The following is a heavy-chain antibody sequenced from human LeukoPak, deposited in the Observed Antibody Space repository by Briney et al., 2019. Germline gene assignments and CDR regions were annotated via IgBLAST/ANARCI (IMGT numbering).Heavy chain of an antibody. CDR1: GASINSHY. J-gene: IGHJ4*02. Sequence: LETLCLTCTVSGASINSHYWSWIRQPPGKGLEWIAYIYYSGSTSYNPSFKSRVTMSVDTSKNQFSLRLKSVTAADTAVYYCARVTLSLGPFDYWGQGTLVTVSS. CDR2: IYYSGST. D-gene: IGHD2/OR15-2a*01. V-gene: IGHV4-59*11. CDR3: ARVTLSLGPFDY.